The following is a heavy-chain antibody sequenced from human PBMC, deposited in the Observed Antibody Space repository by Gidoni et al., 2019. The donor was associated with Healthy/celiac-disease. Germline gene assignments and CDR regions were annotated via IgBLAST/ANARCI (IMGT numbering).Heavy chain of an antibody. J-gene: IGHJ3*02. CDR3: AREGIRGAFDI. Sequence: QVQLVESGGGVVQPGRSLRLSCAASGFTFSSYGIHGVRQAPGKGLEWVAVIWYDGSNKYYADSVKGRFTISRDNSKNTLYLQMNSLRAEDTAVYYCAREGIRGAFDIWGQGTMVTVSS. V-gene: IGHV3-33*01. CDR1: GFTFSSYG. CDR2: IWYDGSNK.